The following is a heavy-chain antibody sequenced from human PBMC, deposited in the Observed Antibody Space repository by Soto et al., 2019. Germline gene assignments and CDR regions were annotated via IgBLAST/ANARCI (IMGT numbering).Heavy chain of an antibody. D-gene: IGHD3-22*01. V-gene: IGHV4-31*03. CDR1: GGSISSGGYY. J-gene: IGHJ4*02. CDR3: AREAYYYDSSGYFSKYFDS. CDR2: IYYTGSA. Sequence: PSETLSLTCTVSGGSISSGGYYWSWIRQHPGKGLEWIGYIYYTGSAYYNPSLKSRLTISVDTSNNQFSLKLSSVTAEDTAVNYCAREAYYYDSSGYFSKYFDSWGQGTLVTVSS.